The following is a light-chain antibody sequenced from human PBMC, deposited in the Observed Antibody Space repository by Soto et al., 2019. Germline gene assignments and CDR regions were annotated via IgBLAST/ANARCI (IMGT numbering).Light chain of an antibody. V-gene: IGKV1-5*01. CDR1: QNIERW. CDR2: DVS. Sequence: DIQMAQSTSTLSASLRDRFTITFLASQNIERWLAWYQQKPGKAPKLLLYDVSILESGVPSRFSGSGSGTEFILTINGLQPDDFATYFCQQFKSGTWTFGQGTKVDIK. J-gene: IGKJ1*01. CDR3: QQFKSGTWT.